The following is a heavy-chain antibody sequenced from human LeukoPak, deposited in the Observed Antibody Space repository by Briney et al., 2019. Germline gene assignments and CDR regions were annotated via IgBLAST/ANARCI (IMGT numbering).Heavy chain of an antibody. CDR1: GFPFSNYW. CDR3: ARALTTVDAFDI. Sequence: GGSLRLSCEASGFPFSNYWMTWVRQSPGKGLEWVANIKQDGSDKYYMDSVKGRFTVSRDNAKNSLLLQMDSLRAEDTALYYCARALTTVDAFDIWGQGTMVTVSS. D-gene: IGHD4-11*01. CDR2: IKQDGSDK. V-gene: IGHV3-7*04. J-gene: IGHJ3*02.